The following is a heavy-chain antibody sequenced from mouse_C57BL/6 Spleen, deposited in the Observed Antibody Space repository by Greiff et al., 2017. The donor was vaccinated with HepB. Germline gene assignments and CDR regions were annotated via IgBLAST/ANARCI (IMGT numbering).Heavy chain of an antibody. Sequence: QVQLKQSGPELVKPGASVKISCKASGYAFSSSWMNWVKQRPGKGLEWIGRIYPGDGDTNYNGKFKGKATLTADKSSSTAYMQLSSLTSEDSAVYFCAREVGTGPWFAYWGQGTLVTVSA. CDR3: AREVGTGPWFAY. V-gene: IGHV1-82*01. D-gene: IGHD4-1*01. J-gene: IGHJ3*01. CDR2: IYPGDGDT. CDR1: GYAFSSSW.